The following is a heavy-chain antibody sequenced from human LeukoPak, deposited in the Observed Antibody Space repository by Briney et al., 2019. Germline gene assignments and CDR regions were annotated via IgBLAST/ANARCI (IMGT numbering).Heavy chain of an antibody. CDR2: IWYDGSNK. J-gene: IGHJ4*02. CDR1: GFTFSSYG. V-gene: IGHV3-33*06. Sequence: PGRSLRLSCAASGFTFSSYGMHWVRQAPGKGLEWVAVIWYDGSNKYYADSVKGRFTISRDNSKNTLYLQMNSLRAEDTAVYYCAKSGVGEYYFDYWGQGTLFTVSS. CDR3: AKSGVGEYYFDY. D-gene: IGHD3-16*01.